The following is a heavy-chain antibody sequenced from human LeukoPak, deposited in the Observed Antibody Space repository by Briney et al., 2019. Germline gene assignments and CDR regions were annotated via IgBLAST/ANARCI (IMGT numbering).Heavy chain of an antibody. CDR1: GGSINSHY. Sequence: SETLSLTCSVSGGSINSHYWSWIRQPPGKGLEWIGYIYYSGTTNYNPSLKSRVTISVDTSKNQFSLNLSSVTAADTAVFYCARGSYYYFMDVWGEGTTVIVSS. CDR2: IYYSGTT. V-gene: IGHV4-59*11. CDR3: ARGSYYYFMDV. J-gene: IGHJ6*03.